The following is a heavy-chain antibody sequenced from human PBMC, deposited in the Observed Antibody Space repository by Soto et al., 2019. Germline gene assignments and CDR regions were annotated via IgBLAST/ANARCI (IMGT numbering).Heavy chain of an antibody. CDR2: INDGGRT. J-gene: IGHJ6*03. Sequence: SETLSLSCAVYGVSFSGFYWSWIRQPPGKGLEWIGEINDGGRTNYNPSLKSRVTISVDTSKNQFSLKVNSVTAADTAVYYCARGGNNDFWSGKMVGYYYMDVWGKGTTVTVSS. CDR1: GVSFSGFY. CDR3: ARGGNNDFWSGKMVGYYYMDV. V-gene: IGHV4-34*01. D-gene: IGHD3-3*01.